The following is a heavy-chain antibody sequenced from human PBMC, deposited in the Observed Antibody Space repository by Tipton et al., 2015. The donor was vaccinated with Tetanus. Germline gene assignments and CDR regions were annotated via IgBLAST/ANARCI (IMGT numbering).Heavy chain of an antibody. Sequence: TLSLTCSVSGASISSGGYYWTWIRQHPGKGLEWIGYIYYTGSTYYTPSLKSRVTISVDTSKTQFSLKLSSVTAADTAVYYCARGWGSSWYYFDYWGQGILVTVSS. D-gene: IGHD6-13*01. CDR3: ARGWGSSWYYFDY. CDR2: IYYTGST. J-gene: IGHJ4*02. CDR1: GASISSGGYY. V-gene: IGHV4-31*03.